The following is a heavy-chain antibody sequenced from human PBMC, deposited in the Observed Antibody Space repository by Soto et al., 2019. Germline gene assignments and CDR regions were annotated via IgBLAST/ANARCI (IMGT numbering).Heavy chain of an antibody. CDR2: IYPGDSAT. J-gene: IGHJ5*02. D-gene: IGHD2-15*01. V-gene: IGHV5-51*01. Sequence: GESLKISCKGSGYRFSTYWIAWVRQMPGKGLEWMGIIYPGDSATRYSPSLQGQVTISADKSISTAYLQWSSLKASDTAMYYCARADCSGVSCFRSGNWFDPWGQGTLVTVSS. CDR1: GYRFSTYW. CDR3: ARADCSGVSCFRSGNWFDP.